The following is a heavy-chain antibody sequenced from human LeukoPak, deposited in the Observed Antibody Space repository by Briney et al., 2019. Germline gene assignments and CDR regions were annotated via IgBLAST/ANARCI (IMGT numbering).Heavy chain of an antibody. Sequence: GESLRLSCAASGFTVSNNYMNWVRQAPGKGLEWVSLIYSGGTTYYADSVKGRFTISRDGSKNTLYLQMNSLRVEDTAVYYCARDPPAVTANTYGWGQGNLVTVSS. CDR3: ARDPPAVTANTYG. J-gene: IGHJ4*02. V-gene: IGHV3-66*01. CDR1: GFTVSNNY. D-gene: IGHD5-18*01. CDR2: IYSGGTT.